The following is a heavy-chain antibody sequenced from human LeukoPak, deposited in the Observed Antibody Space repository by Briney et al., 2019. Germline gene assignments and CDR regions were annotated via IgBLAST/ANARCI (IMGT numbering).Heavy chain of an antibody. V-gene: IGHV3-7*01. J-gene: IGHJ4*02. CDR2: INENGGEK. Sequence: GGSLRLSCAVSGFTFSNYWMSWVRQAPGMGLEWVANINENGGEKYYVDSVKGRFTISRDNAKSSLYLQMNTLRAEDTAVYYCARDPDPGTTDYWGQGTLVTVSS. CDR1: GFTFSNYW. D-gene: IGHD1-7*01. CDR3: ARDPDPGTTDY.